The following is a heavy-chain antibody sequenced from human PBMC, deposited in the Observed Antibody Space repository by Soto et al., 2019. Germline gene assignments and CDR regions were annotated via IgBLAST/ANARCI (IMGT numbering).Heavy chain of an antibody. V-gene: IGHV3-48*03. CDR1: GLTFSSSG. CDR2: INNLGSSK. Sequence: GGSLRLSCAASGLTFSSSGMAWLRQAPGKGLEWLSFINNLGSSKFYADSVKGRFTISRDNTDKSLHLQMNSLSAEDTAVYVCASIAYRCYFENCGQGTRVTVSS. J-gene: IGHJ4*02. CDR3: ASIAYRCYFEN. D-gene: IGHD3-16*02.